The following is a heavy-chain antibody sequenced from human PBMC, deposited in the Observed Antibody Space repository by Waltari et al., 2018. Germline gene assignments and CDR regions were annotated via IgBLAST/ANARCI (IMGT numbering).Heavy chain of an antibody. J-gene: IGHJ4*02. Sequence: QVQLVQSGAEVKKPGASVKVSCKASGYTFTSYYMHWVRQAPGQGLEWMGIINPSGGSTSYAQKFQGRVTMTRDTSTSTVYMELSSLRSEDTAVYYCARVGGLYSSGWYEYDDYWGQGTLVTVSS. CDR3: ARVGGLYSSGWYEYDDY. V-gene: IGHV1-46*03. CDR2: INPSGGST. CDR1: GYTFTSYY. D-gene: IGHD6-19*01.